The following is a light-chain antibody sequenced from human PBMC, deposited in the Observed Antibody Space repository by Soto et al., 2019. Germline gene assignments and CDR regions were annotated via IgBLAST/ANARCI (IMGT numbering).Light chain of an antibody. CDR2: GNS. CDR3: QSYDSSLSVVV. CDR1: SSNIGAGYD. Sequence: QAVLTQPPSVSGAPGQRVTISCTGSSSNIGAGYDVHWYQQLPGTAPKLLIYGNSNRPSGVPDRFSGSKSGTSASLAITGLQDADEADYYCQSYDSSLSVVVFGGGTKVTVL. J-gene: IGLJ2*01. V-gene: IGLV1-40*01.